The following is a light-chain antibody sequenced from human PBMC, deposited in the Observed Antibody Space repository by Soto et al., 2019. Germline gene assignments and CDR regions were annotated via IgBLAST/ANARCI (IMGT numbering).Light chain of an antibody. Sequence: QSVLTQSSSASASLGSSVRLTCTLSSGHSSYIIAWHQQQPGKAPRFLMKVEGSGSYDKGSGVPDRFSGCSSGADRYLTXXXXXXXXXXDYFCETWDNNTWVFGGGTKLTV. V-gene: IGLV4-60*01. J-gene: IGLJ3*02. CDR1: SGHSSYI. CDR3: ETWDNNTWV. CDR2: VEGSGSY.